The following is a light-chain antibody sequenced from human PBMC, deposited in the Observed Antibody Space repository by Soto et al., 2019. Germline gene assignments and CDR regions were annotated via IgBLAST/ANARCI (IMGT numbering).Light chain of an antibody. J-gene: IGKJ4*01. Sequence: TNAIAVCLFASATINSKTSQIGLSSPNNTNYLAWYQQKPGQPPKLLIYWASTRESGVPDRFSGSGSGTDFTLTIGSLLAEDVAVYYCQHHDNTPLTFGGGTKVDIK. CDR1: QIGLSSPNNTNY. V-gene: IGKV4-1*01. CDR2: WAS. CDR3: QHHDNTPLT.